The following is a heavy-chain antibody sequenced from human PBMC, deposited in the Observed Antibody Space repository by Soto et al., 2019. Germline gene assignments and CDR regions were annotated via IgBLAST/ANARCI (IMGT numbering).Heavy chain of an antibody. CDR3: ARLGGRGELSSYDAFDI. Sequence: SETLSLTCTVSGGSISSYYWSWIRQPPGKGLEWIGYIYYSGSTNYNPSLKSRVTISVDTSKNQFSLKLSSVTAADTAVYYCARLGGRGELSSYDAFDIWGQGTMVTVSS. CDR2: IYYSGST. V-gene: IGHV4-59*08. J-gene: IGHJ3*02. D-gene: IGHD3-16*02. CDR1: GGSISSYY.